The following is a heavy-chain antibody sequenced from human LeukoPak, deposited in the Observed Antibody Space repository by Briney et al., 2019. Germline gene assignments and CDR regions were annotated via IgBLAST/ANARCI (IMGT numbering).Heavy chain of an antibody. D-gene: IGHD2-21*01. CDR1: GFTFSGYW. CDR2: ITNDGSST. CDR3: ARGGGAYRFDP. Sequence: GGSLRLSCAASGFTFSGYWMHWVRQTPGKGLVWVSHITNDGSSTGYADSAKGRFTISRDNAKNTLYLQMNSLRVEDTAVYYCARGGGAYRFDPWGQGTLVTVSS. J-gene: IGHJ5*02. V-gene: IGHV3-74*01.